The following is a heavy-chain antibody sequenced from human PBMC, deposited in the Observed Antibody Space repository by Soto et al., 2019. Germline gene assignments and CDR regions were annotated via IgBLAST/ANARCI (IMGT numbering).Heavy chain of an antibody. Sequence: GGSLRLSCAASGFTVSSNYMSWVRQAPGKGLEWVSVIYSGGSTYYADSVKGRFTISRDNSKNTLYLQMNSLRAEDTAVYYCARDARNIAAADTNAFDIWGQGTMVTVSS. J-gene: IGHJ3*02. CDR2: IYSGGST. CDR1: GFTVSSNY. V-gene: IGHV3-66*01. D-gene: IGHD6-13*01. CDR3: ARDARNIAAADTNAFDI.